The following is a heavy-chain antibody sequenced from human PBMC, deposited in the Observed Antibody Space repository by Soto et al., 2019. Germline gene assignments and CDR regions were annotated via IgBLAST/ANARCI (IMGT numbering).Heavy chain of an antibody. CDR1: GGTFSSYA. J-gene: IGHJ4*02. CDR3: ARSLEGYYCDSSGYSNLGY. CDR2: IIPIFGTA. D-gene: IGHD3-22*01. V-gene: IGHV1-69*13. Sequence: SVKVSCEASGGTFSSYAISWVRQAPGRGHEWMGGIIPIFGTANYEQKLQGRVTITADESTSTAYMELSSLRSVDTAVYYCARSLEGYYCDSSGYSNLGYWGQGTLVTVSS.